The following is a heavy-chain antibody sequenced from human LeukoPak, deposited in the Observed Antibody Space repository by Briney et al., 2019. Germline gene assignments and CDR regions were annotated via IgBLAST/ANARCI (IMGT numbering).Heavy chain of an antibody. CDR3: ARYRKTYYDFWSGYQPPHYFDY. D-gene: IGHD3-3*01. J-gene: IGHJ4*02. CDR1: GGSISSSSYY. CDR2: IYYSGST. V-gene: IGHV4-39*01. Sequence: SETLSLTCTASGGSISSSSYYWGWIRRPPGKGLEWIGSIYYSGSTYYNPSLKSRVTISVDTSKNQFSLKLSSVTAADTAVYYCARYRKTYYDFWSGYQPPHYFDYWGQGTLVTVSS.